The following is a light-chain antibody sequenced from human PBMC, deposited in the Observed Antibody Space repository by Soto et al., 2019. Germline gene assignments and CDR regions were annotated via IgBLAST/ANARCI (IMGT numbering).Light chain of an antibody. Sequence: EIVLTQSPGTLSLSPGERATLSCRASQSVSSTYLAWYQQKPGQAPRLLIYGASRRATGIPDRFSGSGSGXXXTLTISRLEPEDFAVYYCQQYGTSPYTFGQGTKLEIK. CDR2: GAS. V-gene: IGKV3-20*01. CDR1: QSVSSTY. J-gene: IGKJ2*01. CDR3: QQYGTSPYT.